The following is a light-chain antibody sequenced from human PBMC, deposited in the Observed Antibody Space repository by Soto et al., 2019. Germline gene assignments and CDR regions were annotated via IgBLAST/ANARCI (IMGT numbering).Light chain of an antibody. V-gene: IGLV1-40*01. J-gene: IGLJ2*01. CDR1: SSNIGAGYD. CDR2: GNS. CDR3: QSYDSSLSGGVV. Sequence: QPVLTQPPSVSGAPGQRVTISCTGSSSNIGAGYDVHWYQQLRGTAPKLLIYGNSNRPSGVPDRFSGSKSGTSASLAITGLQAEDEADYYCQSYDSSLSGGVVFGGGTKLTVL.